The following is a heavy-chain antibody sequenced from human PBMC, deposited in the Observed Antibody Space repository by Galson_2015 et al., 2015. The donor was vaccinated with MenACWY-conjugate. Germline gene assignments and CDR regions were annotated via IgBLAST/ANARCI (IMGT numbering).Heavy chain of an antibody. J-gene: IGHJ4*02. CDR2: VSYDGRNK. D-gene: IGHD3-22*01. V-gene: IGHV3-30*18. CDR1: GFTFRSYG. CDR3: AKEARKYYYDSSDYFDY. Sequence: SLRLSCAASGFTFRSYGMHWVRQAPGKGLEWVAVVSYDGRNKYYADSVKGRFTISRDNSKNTLYLQMNSLRAEDPAVYYCAKEARKYYYDSSDYFDYWGQGTLVAVSS.